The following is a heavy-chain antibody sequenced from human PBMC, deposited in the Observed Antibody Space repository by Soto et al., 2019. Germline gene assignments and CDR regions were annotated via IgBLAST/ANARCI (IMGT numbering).Heavy chain of an antibody. J-gene: IGHJ6*03. CDR2: ISSNGVGT. Sequence: EVQLAESGGGLAQPGGSLRLSCAASGFTLSGYAMDWVRQASGKGLEYVSGISSNGVGTYYANSVQGRFTISRDNSKNTVYLQMGSLRPEVMAVYYCARRARPDFYYMDVWGKGTTVTGSS. CDR1: GFTLSGYA. CDR3: ARRARPDFYYMDV. V-gene: IGHV3-64*01. D-gene: IGHD6-6*01.